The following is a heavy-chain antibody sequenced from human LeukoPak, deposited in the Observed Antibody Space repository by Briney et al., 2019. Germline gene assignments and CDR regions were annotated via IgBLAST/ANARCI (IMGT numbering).Heavy chain of an antibody. V-gene: IGHV1-2*02. CDR3: ARDGGRSFDY. Sequence: ASVKVSCKASGYTFTGYYLHWVRQAPGQGLEWTGWINPNSGGTNYAQKLQGRVTMTRDTSISTAYMELNRLRSDDTAVYYCARDGGRSFDYWGQGALVTVSS. D-gene: IGHD2-15*01. CDR2: INPNSGGT. J-gene: IGHJ4*02. CDR1: GYTFTGYY.